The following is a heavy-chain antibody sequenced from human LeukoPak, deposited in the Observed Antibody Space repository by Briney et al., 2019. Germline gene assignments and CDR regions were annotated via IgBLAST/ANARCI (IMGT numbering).Heavy chain of an antibody. J-gene: IGHJ4*02. CDR3: ARDILSGDYVDFFDY. CDR2: IWYDGSNK. CDR1: GFTFSSYG. D-gene: IGHD4-17*01. Sequence: GGSLRLSCAASGFTFSSYGMHWVRQAPGKGLEWVAVIWYDGSNKYYADSVKGRFTISRDNSKNTLYLQMNSLRAEDTAVYYCARDILSGDYVDFFDYWGQGTLVTVSS. V-gene: IGHV3-33*01.